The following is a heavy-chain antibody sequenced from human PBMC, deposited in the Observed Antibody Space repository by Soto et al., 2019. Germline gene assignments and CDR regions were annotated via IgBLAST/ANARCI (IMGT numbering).Heavy chain of an antibody. J-gene: IGHJ4*02. D-gene: IGHD6-13*01. CDR1: GFTFSYYS. Sequence: EVQLLESGGGLVQPGGSLRLSCAASGFTFSYYSMAGVRQTPEKGLECDSGMSIGDAKTFSIYSVRCRFTVSRDSVKNTVDLQINSLRAEDTALYYCESWYGYADLWGQGTLVTVSS. CDR3: ESWYGYADL. V-gene: IGHV3-23*01. CDR2: MSIGDAKT.